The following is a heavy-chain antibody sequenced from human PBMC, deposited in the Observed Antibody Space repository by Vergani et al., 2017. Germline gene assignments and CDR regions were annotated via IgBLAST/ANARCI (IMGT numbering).Heavy chain of an antibody. J-gene: IGHJ2*01. D-gene: IGHD4-23*01. CDR3: ARDFGGEWYFDL. Sequence: VLLQEPGPGLVRPSETLSLKCSVSGTSIDSFYWSWIRQSPGKGLEWIGYVYRNGNVNYNPSFNFRVAIETSNNELSLRVTSVTAADTAVYYCARDFGGEWYFDLWGRGATVTVSS. CDR2: VYRNGNV. V-gene: IGHV4-4*08. CDR1: GTSIDSFY.